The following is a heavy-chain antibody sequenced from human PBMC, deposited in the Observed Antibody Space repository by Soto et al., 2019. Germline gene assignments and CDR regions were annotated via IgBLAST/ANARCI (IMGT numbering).Heavy chain of an antibody. V-gene: IGHV3-30-3*01. J-gene: IGHJ4*02. CDR1: GFTFSSYA. CDR2: ISYDGSNK. CDR3: ARDPASHSGSYGYQYYFDY. D-gene: IGHD5-18*01. Sequence: GGSLRLSCAASGFTFSSYAMHWVRQAPGKGLEWVAVISYDGSNKYYADSVKGRFTISRDNSKNTLYLQMNSLRAEDTAVYYCARDPASHSGSYGYQYYFDYWGQGTLVTVSS.